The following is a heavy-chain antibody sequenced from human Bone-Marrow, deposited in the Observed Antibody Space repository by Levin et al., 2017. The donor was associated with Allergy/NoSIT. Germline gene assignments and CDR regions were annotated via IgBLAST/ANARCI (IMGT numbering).Heavy chain of an antibody. D-gene: IGHD3-22*01. CDR1: GGSIRNFY. CDR3: ARITHYDDGSSDYDPGYYCDF. Sequence: SQTLSLPCTVSGGSIRNFYWSWIRQPPGKRLEWIGYIYYSGSTNYNPSLQSRVTISVDTSKNQFSLKLTSVTAADTAVYYCARITHYDDGSSDYDPGYYCDFWGQGALVTVSS. CDR2: IYYSGST. J-gene: IGHJ4*02. V-gene: IGHV4-59*01.